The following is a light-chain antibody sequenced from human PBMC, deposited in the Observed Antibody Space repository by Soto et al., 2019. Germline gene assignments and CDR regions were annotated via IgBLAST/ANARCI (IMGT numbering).Light chain of an antibody. J-gene: IGKJ1*01. CDR2: GAL. CDR1: QSVVTSY. V-gene: IGKV3-20*01. CDR3: QQYNNWPPWT. Sequence: EVVLTQSPGTLSLSPGEGATLSCRASQSVVTSYLAWYQQKYGQSPRLLIYGALYRAPGIPDRFSGSGSGTDFTLSISRLEPEDFAVYYCQQYNNWPPWTFGQGTKVEIK.